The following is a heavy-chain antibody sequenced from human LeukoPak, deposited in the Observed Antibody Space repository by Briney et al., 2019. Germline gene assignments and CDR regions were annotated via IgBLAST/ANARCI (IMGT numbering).Heavy chain of an antibody. V-gene: IGHV4-39*01. CDR1: GGSISSSSYY. D-gene: IGHD2-2*02. J-gene: IGHJ3*02. Sequence: SETLSLTCTVSGGSISSSSYYWGWIRQPPGKGLEWIGSIYYSGSTYHNPSLKSRVTISVDTSKNQFPLKLSSVTAADTAVYYCARRGGYCSSTSRYTSSGAFDIWGQGTMVTVSS. CDR2: IYYSGST. CDR3: ARRGGYCSSTSRYTSSGAFDI.